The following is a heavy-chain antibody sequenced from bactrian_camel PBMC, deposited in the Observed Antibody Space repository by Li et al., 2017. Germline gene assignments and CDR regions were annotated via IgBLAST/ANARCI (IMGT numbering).Heavy chain of an antibody. V-gene: IGHV3S55*01. CDR2: IDSADNT. Sequence: HVQLVESGGASVQAGESLTLSCAAYTSSSARHHMAWFRQAPGKEREGIAAIDSADNTQYVDAVKGRFIIRRDSAKKTLYLQMNSLKPEDTAMYHCAMQRSNGASYCYLDPVWEYAYWGQGTQVTVS. J-gene: IGHJ4*01. CDR1: TSSSARHH. CDR3: AMQRSNGASYCYLDPVWEYAY. D-gene: IGHD2*01.